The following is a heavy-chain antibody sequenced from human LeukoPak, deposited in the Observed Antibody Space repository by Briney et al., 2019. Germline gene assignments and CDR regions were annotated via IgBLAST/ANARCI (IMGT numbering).Heavy chain of an antibody. D-gene: IGHD3-22*01. CDR3: AHSPPYYDSSGQQSIFDY. Sequence: SGPTLVNPTQTLTLTCTFSGFSLSTRGVGVGWIRQPPGKALEWLALIYWNDDKRYSPSLKSRLTITKHTSKNQVVLTMTNMDPVDTATYYCAHSPPYYDSSGQQSIFDYWGQGTLVTVSS. CDR2: IYWNDDK. J-gene: IGHJ4*02. V-gene: IGHV2-5*01. CDR1: GFSLSTRGVG.